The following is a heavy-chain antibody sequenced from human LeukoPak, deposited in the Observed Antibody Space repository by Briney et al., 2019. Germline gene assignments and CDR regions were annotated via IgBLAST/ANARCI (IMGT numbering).Heavy chain of an antibody. J-gene: IGHJ4*02. V-gene: IGHV3-53*01. CDR1: GFTVSSNY. CDR3: ARYQQQLDYFDY. CDR2: IYSGGST. D-gene: IGHD6-13*01. Sequence: GGSLRLSCAASGFTVSSNYMSWVRQVPGKGLEWVSVIYSGGSTYYADSVKGRFTISRDNSKNTLYLQMNSLRAEDTAVYYCARYQQQLDYFDYWGQGTLVTVSS.